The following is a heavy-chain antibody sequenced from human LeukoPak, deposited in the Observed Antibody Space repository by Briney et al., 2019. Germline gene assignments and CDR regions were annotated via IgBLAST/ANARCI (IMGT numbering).Heavy chain of an antibody. CDR3: ARDRREIWSFDY. Sequence: GGSLRLSWAASGSTFSSYAMHWVRQAPGKGLEWVAVISYDGSNKYYADSVKGRFTISRDNSKNTLYLQMNSPRAEGTAVYYCARDRREIWSFDYWAQGTLVTVSS. J-gene: IGHJ4*02. CDR1: GSTFSSYA. CDR2: ISYDGSNK. D-gene: IGHD3-16*01. V-gene: IGHV3-30*04.